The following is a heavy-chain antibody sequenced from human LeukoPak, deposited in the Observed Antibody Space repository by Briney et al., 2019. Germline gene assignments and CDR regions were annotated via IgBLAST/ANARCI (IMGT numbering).Heavy chain of an antibody. CDR2: IYHSGST. Sequence: PSETLSLTCAVYGGSFSSGYYWGWIRQPPGKGLEWIGTIYHSGSTYYNPSLKSRVTISVDTSKNQFSLKLSSVTAADTAVYYCARVDYDSSGYPLNFDYWGQGTLVTVSS. J-gene: IGHJ4*02. V-gene: IGHV4-38-2*01. CDR3: ARVDYDSSGYPLNFDY. CDR1: GGSFSSGYY. D-gene: IGHD3-22*01.